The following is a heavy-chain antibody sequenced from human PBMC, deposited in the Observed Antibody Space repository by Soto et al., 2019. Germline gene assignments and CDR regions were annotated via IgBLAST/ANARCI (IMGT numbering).Heavy chain of an antibody. CDR2: INPSIGST. V-gene: IGHV1-46*02. Sequence: QVQLVQSGAEVKKPGASVKVSCKASGYTFNTYNMYWVRQAPGQGLEWMGVINPSIGSTNYAQKFQGRVIMIRDTSTSTVYMELSTLRSDDTAVYYCARLYSGSRLDYWGQGTLVTVSS. CDR1: GYTFNTYN. CDR3: ARLYSGSRLDY. D-gene: IGHD1-26*01. J-gene: IGHJ4*02.